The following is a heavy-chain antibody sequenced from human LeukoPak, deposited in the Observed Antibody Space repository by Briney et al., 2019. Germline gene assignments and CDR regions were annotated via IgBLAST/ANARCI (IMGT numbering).Heavy chain of an antibody. CDR1: GFTFGDYA. J-gene: IGHJ4*02. CDR2: IRSKTHGGTT. V-gene: IGHV3-49*04. CDR3: TRDGIPETNWSGYYIDY. D-gene: IGHD3-3*01. Sequence: GGSLRLSCTASGFTFGDYAMSWVRQAPGKGLEWVGFIRSKTHGGTTEFAAPVKGRFSISRDDSKGIAYLQMNSLKTEDTAVYYCTRDGIPETNWSGYYIDYWGQGTLVTVSS.